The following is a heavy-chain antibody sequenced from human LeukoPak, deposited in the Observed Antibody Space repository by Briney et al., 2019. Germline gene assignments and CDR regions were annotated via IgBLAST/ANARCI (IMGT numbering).Heavy chain of an antibody. CDR2: INHSGST. J-gene: IGHJ6*03. CDR1: GGSFSGYY. Sequence: SETLSLTCAVYGGSFSGYYWSWIRQPPGKGLEWIGEINHSGSTDYNPSLKSRVTISVDTSKNQFSLKLSSVTAADTAVYYCARVARRYCSGGSCYSEYYYYYMDVWGKGTTVTVSS. V-gene: IGHV4-34*01. D-gene: IGHD2-15*01. CDR3: ARVARRYCSGGSCYSEYYYYYMDV.